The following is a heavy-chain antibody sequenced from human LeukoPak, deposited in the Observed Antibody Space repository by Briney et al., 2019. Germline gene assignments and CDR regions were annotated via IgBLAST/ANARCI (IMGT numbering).Heavy chain of an antibody. J-gene: IGHJ6*03. D-gene: IGHD3-3*01. Sequence: ASVKVSCKASGYTFTSYVIKWVRQATGRRLEWTGWMNPNSGNTGYAQKFQGRVTMTRNTSISTAYMELSSLRSEDTAVYYCARGITIFGVVTTYYYYMDVWGKGTTVTVSS. CDR2: MNPNSGNT. V-gene: IGHV1-8*01. CDR3: ARGITIFGVVTTYYYYMDV. CDR1: GYTFTSYV.